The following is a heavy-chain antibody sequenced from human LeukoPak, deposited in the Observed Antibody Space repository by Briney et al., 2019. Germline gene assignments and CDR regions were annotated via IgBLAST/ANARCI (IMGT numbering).Heavy chain of an antibody. CDR3: AKGYYDSSGYCRYFDY. CDR1: GFTFSSYG. D-gene: IGHD3-22*01. J-gene: IGHJ4*02. V-gene: IGHV3-30*18. Sequence: RGSLRLSCAASGFTFSSYGMHWVRQAPGKGLEWVAVISYDGSNKYYADSVKGRFTISRDNSKNTLYLQMNSLRAEDTAVYYCAKGYYDSSGYCRYFDYWGQGTLVTVSS. CDR2: ISYDGSNK.